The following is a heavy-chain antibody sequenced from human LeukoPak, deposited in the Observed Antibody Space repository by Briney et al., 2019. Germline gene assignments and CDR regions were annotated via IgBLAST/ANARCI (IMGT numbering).Heavy chain of an antibody. CDR1: GGSISSSHYY. D-gene: IGHD3-3*01. CDR3: ARQISDYYYYYIDV. Sequence: SETLSLTCTVSGGSISSSHYYWGWIRQPPGKALEWIGTIYYSGTTYYNPSLESRVTISEDTSKNQFSLTLRSVTAADTAVYYCARQISDYYYYYIDVWGKGTTVTVSS. J-gene: IGHJ6*03. V-gene: IGHV4-39*01. CDR2: IYYSGTT.